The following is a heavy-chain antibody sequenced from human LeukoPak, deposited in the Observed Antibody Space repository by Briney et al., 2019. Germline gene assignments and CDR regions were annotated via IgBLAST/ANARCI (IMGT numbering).Heavy chain of an antibody. CDR1: GDSITSGGFY. V-gene: IGHV4-39*01. D-gene: IGHD4/OR15-4a*01. CDR3: ARRDYAAWFDP. Sequence: SETLSLTCNVSGDSITSGGFYWAWIRQSPGKGLEWIGNVYYSGTTQYNPSLKGRVTISMDMSKNQFSLNLNSVSVTDTAIYYCARRDYAAWFDPWGQGTLVTVSA. J-gene: IGHJ5*02. CDR2: VYYSGTT.